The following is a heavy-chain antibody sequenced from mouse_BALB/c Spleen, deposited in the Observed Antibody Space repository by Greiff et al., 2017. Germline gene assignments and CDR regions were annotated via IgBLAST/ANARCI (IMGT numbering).Heavy chain of an antibody. CDR3: ARGRTGSYFEV. D-gene: IGHD4-1*01. Sequence: EVKVEESGPGLVKPSQSLSLTCTVTGYSITSDYAWNWIRQFPGNKLEWMGYISYSGSTSYNPSLKSRISITRDTSKNQFFLQLNSVTTEDTATYYCARGRTGSYFEVWGAGTTVTVSS. CDR2: ISYSGST. CDR1: GYSITSDYA. J-gene: IGHJ1*01. V-gene: IGHV3-2*02.